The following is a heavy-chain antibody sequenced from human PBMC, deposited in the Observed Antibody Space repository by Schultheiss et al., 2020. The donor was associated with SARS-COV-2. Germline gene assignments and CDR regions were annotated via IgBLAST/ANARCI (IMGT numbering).Heavy chain of an antibody. Sequence: SETLSLTCTVSGGSISSGSYYWAWIRRPPGKGLEWIGSIYYSGSTYFNPSLKSRVTISVDTSKNQFSLKLTSVTAADTAMYYCARSGRGELLHWFDPWGQGTLVTAPQ. CDR1: GGSISSGSYY. V-gene: IGHV4-39*01. CDR2: IYYSGST. J-gene: IGHJ5*02. D-gene: IGHD1-26*01. CDR3: ARSGRGELLHWFDP.